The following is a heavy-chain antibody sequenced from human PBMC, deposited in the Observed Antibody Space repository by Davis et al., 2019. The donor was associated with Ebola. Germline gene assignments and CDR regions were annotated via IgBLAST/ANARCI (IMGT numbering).Heavy chain of an antibody. Sequence: ASVKVSCKASGYTFTSYGISWVRQAPGQGLEWMGWISAYNGNTNYAQKLQGRVTMTTDTSTSTAYMALRSLRSDDTAVYYCARDFSDFWSGYPDPWGQGTLVTVSS. CDR2: ISAYNGNT. J-gene: IGHJ5*02. CDR1: GYTFTSYG. V-gene: IGHV1-18*01. D-gene: IGHD3-3*01. CDR3: ARDFSDFWSGYPDP.